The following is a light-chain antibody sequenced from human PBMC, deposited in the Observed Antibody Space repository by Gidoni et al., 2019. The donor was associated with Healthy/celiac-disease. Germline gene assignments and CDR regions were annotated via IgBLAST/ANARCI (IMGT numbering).Light chain of an antibody. CDR3: RQALQTPRT. V-gene: IGKV2-28*01. CDR1: QSLLHSNGYNY. Sequence: DIVMTQSPLSLPVTPGEPASISCRSSQSLLHSNGYNYSDWYLQKPRQSPQLLISLGANRASGVPDRCSGSGSGTDVTLKISRGEAEDVGVYYCRQALQTPRTFXXXTKVESK. CDR2: LGA. J-gene: IGKJ1*01.